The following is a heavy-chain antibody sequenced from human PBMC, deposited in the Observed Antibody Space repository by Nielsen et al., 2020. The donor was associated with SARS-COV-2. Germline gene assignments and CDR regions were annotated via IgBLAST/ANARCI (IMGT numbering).Heavy chain of an antibody. Sequence: SETLSLTCTVSGASIRSYYWSWIRQPPGKGLEWIGYIHNIGSTNYNPSLKSRVTISAETSKKQFSMKLSSVTAADTAVYYCSTVGSGWYKYFDYWGQGTLVTVSS. D-gene: IGHD6-19*01. CDR2: IHNIGST. J-gene: IGHJ4*02. CDR1: GASIRSYY. CDR3: STVGSGWYKYFDY. V-gene: IGHV4-59*12.